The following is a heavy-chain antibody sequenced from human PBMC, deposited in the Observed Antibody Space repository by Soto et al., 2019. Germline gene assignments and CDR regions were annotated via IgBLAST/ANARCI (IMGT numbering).Heavy chain of an antibody. CDR3: ARRNRCSGGSCYSRYFQH. CDR2: INHSGST. J-gene: IGHJ1*01. Sequence: KASETLSLTCAVYGGSFSCYYWSWIRQPPGKGLEWIGEINHSGSTNYNPSLKSRVTISVDTSKNQFSLKLSSVTAADTAVYYCARRNRCSGGSCYSRYFQHWGQGTLVTSPQ. CDR1: GGSFSCYY. V-gene: IGHV4-34*01. D-gene: IGHD2-15*01.